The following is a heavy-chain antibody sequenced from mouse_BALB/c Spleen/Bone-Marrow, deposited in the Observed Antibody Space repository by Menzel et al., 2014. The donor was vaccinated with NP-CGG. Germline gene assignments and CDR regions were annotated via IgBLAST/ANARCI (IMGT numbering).Heavy chain of an antibody. J-gene: IGHJ2*01. D-gene: IGHD4-1*01. CDR2: IWSGGST. CDR3: ARNPVGRNYFDY. V-gene: IGHV2-2*02. Sequence: VQGVESGPGLVQPSQSLSITCTVSGFSFXNYGVHWVRQSPGKGLEWLGVIWSGGSTDYNAAFISRLSISKDNSKSQVFFKMNSLQVNDTAIYYCARNPVGRNYFDYWGQGTTLTVSS. CDR1: GFSFXNYG.